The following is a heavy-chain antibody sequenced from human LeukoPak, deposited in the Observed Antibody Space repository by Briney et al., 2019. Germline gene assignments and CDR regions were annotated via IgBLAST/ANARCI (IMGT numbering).Heavy chain of an antibody. Sequence: GGSLRLSCAASGFTFSSYGMHWVRQAPGKGLEWVAVISYDGSNKYYADSVKGRFTISRDNSKNTLYMQMNSLRAEDTAVYYCAKASSGYYIRSTFDIWGQGTMVTVSS. J-gene: IGHJ3*02. CDR2: ISYDGSNK. CDR1: GFTFSSYG. V-gene: IGHV3-30*18. D-gene: IGHD3-22*01. CDR3: AKASSGYYIRSTFDI.